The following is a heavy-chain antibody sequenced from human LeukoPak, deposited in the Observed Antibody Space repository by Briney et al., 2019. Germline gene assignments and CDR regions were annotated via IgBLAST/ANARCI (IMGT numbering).Heavy chain of an antibody. CDR2: ISSSSSYI. CDR3: ARPACSGGSCYGNYYYGMDV. D-gene: IGHD2-15*01. Sequence: GGSLRLSCAASGFTFSSYSMNWVRQAPGKGLEWVSSISSSSSYIYYADSVKGRFTISRDNAKNSLYLQMNSLRAEDTAVCYCARPACSGGSCYGNYYYGMDVWGQGTTVTVSS. V-gene: IGHV3-21*01. J-gene: IGHJ6*02. CDR1: GFTFSSYS.